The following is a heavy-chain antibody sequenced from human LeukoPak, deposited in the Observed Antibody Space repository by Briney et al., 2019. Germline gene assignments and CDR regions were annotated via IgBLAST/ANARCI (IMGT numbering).Heavy chain of an antibody. J-gene: IGHJ4*02. CDR3: TRGGSPFY. D-gene: IGHD3-10*01. V-gene: IGHV3-74*01. Sequence: QTGGSWKLPCPVSGFPFSTSWMHWFRQPQGKGLVWVSRINSDGTSTTYADSVKGRVTISRDNAKNTLFLQMNSLRAEDTAVYYCTRGGSPFYWGQGTLLTVSS. CDR1: GFPFSTSW. CDR2: INSDGTST.